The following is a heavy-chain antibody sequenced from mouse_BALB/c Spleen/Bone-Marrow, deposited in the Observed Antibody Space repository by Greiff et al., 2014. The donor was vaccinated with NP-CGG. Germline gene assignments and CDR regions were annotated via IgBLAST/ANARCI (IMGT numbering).Heavy chain of an antibody. CDR1: GSTFTNYT. CDR3: ARGHYGSSYSAVDY. V-gene: IGHV1-4*01. CDR2: INPSSGYT. Sequence: QVQLKQSGAELARPGASVQMSCKASGSTFTNYTMHWIKQRPGQGLEWIGYINPSSGYTNYNQKFKVKATLTADKSSSTAYMQLSSLTSEASAVYYGARGHYGSSYSAVDYWGQGTSVTVSS. D-gene: IGHD1-1*01. J-gene: IGHJ4*01.